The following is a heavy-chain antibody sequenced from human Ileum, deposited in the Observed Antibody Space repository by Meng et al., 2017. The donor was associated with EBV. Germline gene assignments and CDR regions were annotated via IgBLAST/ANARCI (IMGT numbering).Heavy chain of an antibody. Sequence: VQLQAAGSGLADPSGTLSLTCTVSGGSMSSTSWWSRVRQPPGKGLEWIGEIYHSGSTNYNPSLKSRVSISVDKSKNQFSLKLSSVTAADTAVYYCARADKVRFDYWGQGTLVTVSS. CDR1: GGSMSSTSW. V-gene: IGHV4-4*02. J-gene: IGHJ4*02. CDR3: ARADKVRFDY. CDR2: IYHSGST.